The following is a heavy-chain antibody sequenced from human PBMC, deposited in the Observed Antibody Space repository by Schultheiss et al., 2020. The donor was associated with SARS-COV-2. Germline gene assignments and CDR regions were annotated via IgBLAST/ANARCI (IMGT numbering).Heavy chain of an antibody. CDR1: GFTFSSYE. Sequence: GESLKISCVASGFTFSSYEMNWVRQAPGKGLEWVSYISSSGSTIYYADSVKGRFTISRDNAKNSLYLQLNGLRADDTAVYYCARDGTFGGVTALDSWGQGTLVTVSS. J-gene: IGHJ4*02. CDR2: ISSSGSTI. V-gene: IGHV3-48*03. CDR3: ARDGTFGGVTALDS. D-gene: IGHD3-16*01.